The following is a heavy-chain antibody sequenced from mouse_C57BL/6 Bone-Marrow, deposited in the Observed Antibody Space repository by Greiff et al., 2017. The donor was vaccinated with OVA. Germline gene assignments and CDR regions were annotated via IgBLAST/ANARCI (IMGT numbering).Heavy chain of an antibody. V-gene: IGHV1-69*01. CDR2: IDPSDSYT. J-gene: IGHJ4*01. CDR3: ARTFHYYGSSYNYAMDY. Sequence: QVQLQQPGAELVMPGASVKLSCKASGYTFTSYWMHWVKQRPGQGLEWIGEIDPSDSYTNYNQKFKGKSTLTVDKSSSTAYMQLSSLTSEDSAVYYCARTFHYYGSSYNYAMDYWGQGTSVTVSS. CDR1: GYTFTSYW. D-gene: IGHD1-1*01.